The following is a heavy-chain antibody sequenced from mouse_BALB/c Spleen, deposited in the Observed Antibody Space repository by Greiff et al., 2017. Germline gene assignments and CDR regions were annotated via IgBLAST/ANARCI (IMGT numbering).Heavy chain of an antibody. CDR3: ARRAFLGNYFDY. CDR2: IYPGDGDT. V-gene: IGHV1-82*01. D-gene: IGHD3-3*01. Sequence: VQLQQSGPELVKPGASVKISCKASGYAFSSSWMNWVKQRPGQGLEWIGRIYPGDGDTNYNGKFKGKATLTADKSSSTAYMQLSSLTSVDSAVYFCARRAFLGNYFDYWGQGTTLTVSS. J-gene: IGHJ2*01. CDR1: GYAFSSSW.